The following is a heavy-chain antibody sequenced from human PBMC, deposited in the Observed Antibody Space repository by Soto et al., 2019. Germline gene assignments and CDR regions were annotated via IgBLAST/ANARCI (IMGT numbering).Heavy chain of an antibody. V-gene: IGHV4-34*01. CDR1: GGSFSGYY. CDR3: ARASKDHDQIHYFDY. J-gene: IGHJ4*02. D-gene: IGHD2-2*01. CDR2: INHSGST. Sequence: SETLSLTCAVYGGSFSGYYWSWIRQPPGKGLEWIGEINHSGSTNYNPSLKSRVTISVDTFKNQFSLKLSSVTAADTAVYYCARASKDHDQIHYFDYWGQGTLVTVSS.